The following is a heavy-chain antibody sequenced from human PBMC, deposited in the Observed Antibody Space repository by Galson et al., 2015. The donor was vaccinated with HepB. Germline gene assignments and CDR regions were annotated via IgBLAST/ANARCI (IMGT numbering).Heavy chain of an antibody. CDR3: ARGYSGYSGYDHPYFLDY. Sequence: SLRLSCAASGFTLNTFGMHWVRQAPGKGLEWVAVVLYDGTNKYYADSVKGRFTISRDTFKNMLYLQLSSLRVEDTAVYYCARGYSGYSGYDHPYFLDYWGQGTLVTVSS. J-gene: IGHJ4*02. D-gene: IGHD5-12*01. V-gene: IGHV3-33*01. CDR2: VLYDGTNK. CDR1: GFTLNTFG.